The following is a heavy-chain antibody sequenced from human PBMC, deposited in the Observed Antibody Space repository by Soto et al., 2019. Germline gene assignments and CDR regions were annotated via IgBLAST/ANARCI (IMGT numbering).Heavy chain of an antibody. CDR2: ISGSGGST. CDR3: AKGVDGSGSSIFDY. Sequence: GGSLRLSCAASGFTFSSYAMSWVRQAPGKGLEWVSAISGSGGSTYYADSVKGRFTISRDNSKNTLYLQMNSLRAEDTAVYYFAKGVDGSGSSIFDYWGQGNLVTVS. CDR1: GFTFSSYA. D-gene: IGHD3-10*01. V-gene: IGHV3-23*01. J-gene: IGHJ4*02.